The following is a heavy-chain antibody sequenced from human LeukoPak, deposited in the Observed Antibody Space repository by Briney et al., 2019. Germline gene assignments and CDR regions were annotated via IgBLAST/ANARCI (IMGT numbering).Heavy chain of an antibody. J-gene: IGHJ4*02. CDR2: ISGSGGST. Sequence: GRSLRLSCAASGFTFDDYAMHWVRQAPGKGLEWVSAISGSGGSTYYADSVKGRFTISRDNSKNTLYLQMNSLRAEDTAVYYCAKDEDYGDYSGDYWGQGTLVTVSS. D-gene: IGHD4-17*01. V-gene: IGHV3-23*01. CDR1: GFTFDDYA. CDR3: AKDEDYGDYSGDY.